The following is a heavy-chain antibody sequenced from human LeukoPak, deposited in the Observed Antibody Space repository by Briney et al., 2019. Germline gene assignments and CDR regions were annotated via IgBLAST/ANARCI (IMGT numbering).Heavy chain of an antibody. CDR3: AKGSRETDFDY. D-gene: IGHD1-26*01. CDR1: GFAFSSYG. CDR2: IWHDGSEK. V-gene: IGHV3-33*06. J-gene: IGHJ4*02. Sequence: PGGSLRLSCVASGFAFSSYGMHWGRQAPGKGLEWVAVIWHDGSEKFYADSVRGRFTISRDNSKNTLFLQMNSLRAEDTAVYYCAKGSRETDFDYWGQGTLLTVSS.